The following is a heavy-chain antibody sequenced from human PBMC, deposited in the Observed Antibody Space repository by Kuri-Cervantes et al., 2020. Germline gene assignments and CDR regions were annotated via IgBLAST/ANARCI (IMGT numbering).Heavy chain of an antibody. J-gene: IGHJ6*03. V-gene: IGHV3-53*01. CDR3: AKDHQSSTNNYDYMDV. CDR1: GLAVSSNY. D-gene: IGHD5-24*01. CDR2: IYSESGGGST. Sequence: GGSLRLSCAVSGLAVSSNYMSWVRQAPGKGLEWVSFIYSESGGGSTFYADSVKGRFTISRDNSKNTLYVQMNSLRAEDTAIYYCAKDHQSSTNNYDYMDVWGKGTTVTVSS.